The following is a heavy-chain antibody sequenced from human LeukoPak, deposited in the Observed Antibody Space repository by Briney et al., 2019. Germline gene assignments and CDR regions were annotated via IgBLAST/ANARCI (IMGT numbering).Heavy chain of an antibody. D-gene: IGHD3-22*01. V-gene: IGHV3-23*01. Sequence: PGGSLRLSCAASGFTFSSYGMSWVRQAPGKGLGGGSSINGNGRSTYYADSVKGRFTISRHNPTNTLYLQMNSLRPEDTAVSYCAKYSWYDSRRPWGQRTLVTV. CDR3: AKYSWYDSRRP. CDR2: INGNGRST. J-gene: IGHJ5*02. CDR1: GFTFSSYG.